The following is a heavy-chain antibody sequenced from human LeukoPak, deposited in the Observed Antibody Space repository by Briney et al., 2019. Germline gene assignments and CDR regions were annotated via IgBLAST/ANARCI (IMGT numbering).Heavy chain of an antibody. CDR2: IYSGDST. J-gene: IGHJ6*02. CDR3: VGRPYYYYGMDV. Sequence: GGSLRLSCAASGFTVNSSSMSWVRQATGKGLECVAAIYSGDSTYYPDSVKGRFSISRDNSKNTLYLQMSSLRAEDTAIYYCVGRPYYYYGMDVWGQGTTVTVSS. CDR1: GFTVNSSS. V-gene: IGHV3-53*01.